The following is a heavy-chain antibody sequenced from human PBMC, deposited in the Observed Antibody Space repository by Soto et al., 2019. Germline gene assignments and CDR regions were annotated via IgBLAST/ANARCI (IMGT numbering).Heavy chain of an antibody. CDR3: AKDHSSGWYMYAFDI. V-gene: IGHV3-23*01. J-gene: IGHJ3*02. CDR1: GFTFSSYA. Sequence: GGSLRLSCAASGFTFSSYAMSWVRQAPGKGLEWVSAISGSGGSTYYADSVKGRFTISRDNSKNTLYLQMNSMRAEDTAVYYCAKDHSSGWYMYAFDIWGQGTTVTVSS. CDR2: ISGSGGST. D-gene: IGHD6-19*01.